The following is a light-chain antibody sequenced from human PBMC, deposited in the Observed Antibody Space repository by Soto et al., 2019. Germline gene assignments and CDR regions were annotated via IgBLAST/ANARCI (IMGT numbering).Light chain of an antibody. CDR2: AVS. CDR3: SSYTSDSSYV. J-gene: IGLJ1*01. CDR1: SSDVGLYDY. V-gene: IGLV2-14*01. Sequence: QSALTQPASVSGSPGQSITISFTGTSSDVGLYDYVSWYRQHPGKAPQLMIYAVSNRPSGVSNRFSASKSGNTASLFISELQAEDEADYYCSSYTSDSSYVFGSGTKVTVL.